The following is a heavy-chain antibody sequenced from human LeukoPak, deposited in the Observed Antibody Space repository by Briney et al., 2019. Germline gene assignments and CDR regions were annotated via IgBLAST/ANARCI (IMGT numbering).Heavy chain of an antibody. D-gene: IGHD3-10*01. V-gene: IGHV3-66*01. CDR3: ARGVGERFFDY. CDR1: GLSVSSNY. Sequence: GGSLRLSCAASGLSVSSNYMTWIRQAPGKGLEWVSVIYSAGHTYYADSVNGRFTISRDNSKNTLYFQMNSLTDEDTAVYYCARGVGERFFDYWGQGTLVTVSS. CDR2: IYSAGHT. J-gene: IGHJ4*02.